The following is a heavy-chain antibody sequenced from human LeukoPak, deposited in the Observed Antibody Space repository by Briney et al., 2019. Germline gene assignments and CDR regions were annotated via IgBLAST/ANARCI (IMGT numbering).Heavy chain of an antibody. D-gene: IGHD1-1*01. J-gene: IGHJ3*01. CDR1: GYAFTGSY. CDR3: ARDRGARLERFYAFDF. CDR2: INPNNGFT. V-gene: IGHV1-2*02. Sequence: ASVKVSCKAAGYAFTGSYIHWVRQAPGQGLEWMGWINPNNGFTAYAQNFQGRVTMTRDKSISTAYMDLSRLTSDDTAVYFCARDRGARLERFYAFDFWGQGTTVTVSS.